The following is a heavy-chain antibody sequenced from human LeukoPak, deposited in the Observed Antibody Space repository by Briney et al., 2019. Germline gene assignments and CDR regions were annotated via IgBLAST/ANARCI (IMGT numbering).Heavy chain of an antibody. J-gene: IGHJ3*02. CDR2: INGSGGST. Sequence: GGPLRLSCGASGFPFSSYAMSWVRHSPGEAREGVSDINGSGGSTYYADSVKGRFTISRDNSKNTLYLQMNSLRAEDTAVYYCAKGNSLATRVAFDIWGQGTMVTVSS. V-gene: IGHV3-23*01. D-gene: IGHD5-12*01. CDR3: AKGNSLATRVAFDI. CDR1: GFPFSSYA.